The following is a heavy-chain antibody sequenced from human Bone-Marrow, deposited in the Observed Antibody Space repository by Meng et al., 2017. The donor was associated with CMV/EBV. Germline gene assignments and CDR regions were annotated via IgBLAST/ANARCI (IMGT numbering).Heavy chain of an antibody. D-gene: IGHD2-15*01. Sequence: ASVKVSCKTSGFTFTDYYMHWVRQSPGQGLEWMGWISPRTGGTAYAQKFQGRVTLTRDTSISTAYLDLSRLKSDDTAVYYCARQGDVIVVWGNYFNPWGQGTLVTVSS. CDR2: ISPRTGGT. J-gene: IGHJ5*02. V-gene: IGHV1-2*02. CDR3: ARQGDVIVVWGNYFNP. CDR1: GFTFTDYY.